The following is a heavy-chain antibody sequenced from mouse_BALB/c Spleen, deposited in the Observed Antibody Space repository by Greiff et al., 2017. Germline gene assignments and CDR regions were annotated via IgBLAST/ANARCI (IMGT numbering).Heavy chain of an antibody. CDR2: IYPSDSYT. CDR3: TRGYGNYEAY. CDR1: GYTFTSYW. V-gene: IGHV1-69*02. D-gene: IGHD2-1*01. J-gene: IGHJ3*01. Sequence: QVQLQQPGAELVRPGASVKLSCKASGYTFTSYWINWVKQRPGQGLEWIGNIYPSDSYTNYNQKFKDKATLTVDKSSSTAYMQLSSPTSEDSAVYYCTRGYGNYEAYWGQGTLVTVSA.